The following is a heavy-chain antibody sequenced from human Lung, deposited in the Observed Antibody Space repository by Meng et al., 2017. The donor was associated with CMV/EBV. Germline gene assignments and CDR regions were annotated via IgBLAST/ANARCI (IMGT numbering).Heavy chain of an antibody. CDR1: GGSFSSSSYY. CDR2: IYYGGST. J-gene: IGHJ4*02. D-gene: IGHD2-15*01. CDR3: ASGAMPNGICYTGECFFDF. Sequence: SETLSLTCSVSGGSFSSSSYYWGWIRQPPGKGLEWIGNIYYGGSTYYNLSLKSPVTISVDTSKNQFSLKLSSVTAENTAVDYCASGAMPNGICYTGECFFDFWGQGTLVTVSS. V-gene: IGHV4-39*07.